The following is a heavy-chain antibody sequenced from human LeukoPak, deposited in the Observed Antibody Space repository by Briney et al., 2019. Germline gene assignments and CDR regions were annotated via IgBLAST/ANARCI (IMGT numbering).Heavy chain of an antibody. D-gene: IGHD3-10*01. V-gene: IGHV3-7*01. CDR2: IKQDGSEK. CDR1: GFTFSSYW. Sequence: GGSLRLSCAASGFTFSSYWMSWVRQAPGKGLEWVANIKQDGSEKYYVDSVKGRFTISRDNAKNSLYLQMNSLRAEDTAVYCCARDRRSGGTYGFLGGQGTLVTVSS. J-gene: IGHJ4*02. CDR3: ARDRRSGGTYGFL.